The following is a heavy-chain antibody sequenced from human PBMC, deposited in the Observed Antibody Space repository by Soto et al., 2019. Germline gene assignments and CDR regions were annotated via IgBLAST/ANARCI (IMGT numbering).Heavy chain of an antibody. CDR1: AGSISTINYY. CDR2: ISYSGST. J-gene: IGHJ3*01. CDR3: TRSTKRDGFDP. V-gene: IGHV4-31*06. Sequence: QVQLQESGPGLVRPSQTLSLTCTVSAGSISTINYYWSWVRQHPEKGLEWIGYISYSGSTFYRSSLKGRVAMALDTSKKHASQTLAPVTGADTAVYYCTRSTKRDGFDPWGQGTMVTFAS.